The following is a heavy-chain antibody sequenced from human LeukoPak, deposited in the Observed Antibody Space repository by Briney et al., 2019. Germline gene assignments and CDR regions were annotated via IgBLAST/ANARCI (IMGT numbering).Heavy chain of an antibody. CDR3: ACYYYNRNGSPWFDP. D-gene: IGHD3-22*01. V-gene: IGHV4-59*01. J-gene: IGHJ5*02. CDR2: IYYSGST. CDR1: GGSISSYY. Sequence: SETLSLTCTVSGGSISSYYWSWIRQPPGKGLEWIGYIYYSGSTNYIPSLKSRVTISVDTSKNQFSLELSSVTAADTAVYYCACYYYNRNGSPWFDPWGRGSLVSVCS.